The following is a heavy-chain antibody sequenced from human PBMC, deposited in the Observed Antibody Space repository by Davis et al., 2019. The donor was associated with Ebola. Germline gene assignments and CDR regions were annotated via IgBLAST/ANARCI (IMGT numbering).Heavy chain of an antibody. D-gene: IGHD3-22*01. J-gene: IGHJ6*02. V-gene: IGHV3-30*14. CDR3: ARNNKYYYDSSGYYYGKYYYYGMDV. CDR1: GFTFSSYG. Sequence: GGSLRLSCAASGFTFSSYGIHWVRQAPGKGLEWVALISYDGNNKYYADSVKGRFTISRDNSKNTLYLQMNSLRAEDTAVYYCARNNKYYYDSSGYYYGKYYYYGMDVWGQGTTVTVSS. CDR2: ISYDGNNK.